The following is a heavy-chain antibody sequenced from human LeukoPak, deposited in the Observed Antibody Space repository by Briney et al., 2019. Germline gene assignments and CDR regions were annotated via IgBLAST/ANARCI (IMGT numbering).Heavy chain of an antibody. CDR1: GFTFTTYW. V-gene: IGHV3-7*05. D-gene: IGHD5-24*01. Sequence: PGGSLRLSCAASGFTFTTYWMSWVRQAPGKGLEWVANINQDGTEKYYVASVKGRCTISRDNAKNSIYVQMNSLRGEDTAVYYCARGFDGYYGFDVWGQGTMVTVSS. CDR3: ARGFDGYYGFDV. CDR2: INQDGTEK. J-gene: IGHJ3*01.